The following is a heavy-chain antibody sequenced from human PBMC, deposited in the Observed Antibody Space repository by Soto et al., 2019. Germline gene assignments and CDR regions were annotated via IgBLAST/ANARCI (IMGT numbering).Heavy chain of an antibody. Sequence: XGTLALTCAVSGGSISSSNWWSWVRQPPGKGLEWIGEIYHSGSTNYNPSLKSRVTISVDKSKNQFSLKLSSVTAADTAVYYCARDTRYYDSSGYDHDAFDIWGQGTMVTVSS. CDR2: IYHSGST. D-gene: IGHD3-22*01. CDR1: GGSISSSNW. J-gene: IGHJ3*02. V-gene: IGHV4-4*02. CDR3: ARDTRYYDSSGYDHDAFDI.